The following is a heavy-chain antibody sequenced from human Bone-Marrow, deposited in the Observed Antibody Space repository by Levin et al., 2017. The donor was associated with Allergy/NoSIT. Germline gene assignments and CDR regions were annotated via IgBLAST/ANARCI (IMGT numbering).Heavy chain of an antibody. J-gene: IGHJ6*03. V-gene: IGHV3-23*01. Sequence: GGSLRLSCAASGFTFSSYTMTWVRQAPGKGLEWVSGITGSGSSTFSADSVKGRFTISRDNSKSTLYLQMNSLRAEDTAVYYCARVFDYDVWSDRLSRPYYMDVWGKGTTVTVSS. D-gene: IGHD3-3*01. CDR3: ARVFDYDVWSDRLSRPYYMDV. CDR2: ITGSGSST. CDR1: GFTFSSYT.